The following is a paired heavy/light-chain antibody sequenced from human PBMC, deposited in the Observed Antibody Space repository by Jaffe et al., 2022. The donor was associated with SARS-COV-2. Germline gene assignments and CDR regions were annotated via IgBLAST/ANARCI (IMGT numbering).Light chain of an antibody. CDR1: QSVSNN. J-gene: IGKJ4*01. CDR2: GAS. V-gene: IGKV3-15*01. Sequence: EIVMTQSPATLSVSPGERATLSCRASQSVSNNLAWYQQKPGQAPRLLIYGASTRATGIPARFSGSGSGTEFTLTISSLQSEDFAVYYCQQYNNWPLTFGGGTKVEIK. CDR3: QQYNNWPLT.
Heavy chain of an antibody. CDR3: ARDWSGCSSTSCQPSYYFDY. D-gene: IGHD2-2*01. CDR2: ISYEGSRK. J-gene: IGHJ4*02. CDR1: GFTFSSYA. V-gene: IGHV3-30*01. Sequence: QVQLVESGGGVVQPGRSLRLSCAASGFTFSSYAMYWVRQAPGKGLEWVADISYEGSRKFYADSVKGRFTISRDNSKDTLYLQMNSLRTEDTAVYSCARDWSGCSSTSCQPSYYFDYWGQGTLVTVSS.